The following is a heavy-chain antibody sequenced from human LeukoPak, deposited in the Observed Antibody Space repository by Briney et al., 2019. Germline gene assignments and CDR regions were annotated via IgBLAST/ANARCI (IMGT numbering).Heavy chain of an antibody. CDR2: IWRAGDT. CDR3: ARHPSGHGLDV. J-gene: IGHJ6*02. V-gene: IGHV3-13*04. D-gene: IGHD3-10*01. CDR1: VVSFSSYD. Sequence: GGSLRLSCVASVVSFSSYDTQWGRQVKGKGLEWVSAIWRAGDTHYPDPVKCRFTIPRENAKNSVYLPMNSMRDGDTSVYYCARHPSGHGLDVWGQGTTVTVSS.